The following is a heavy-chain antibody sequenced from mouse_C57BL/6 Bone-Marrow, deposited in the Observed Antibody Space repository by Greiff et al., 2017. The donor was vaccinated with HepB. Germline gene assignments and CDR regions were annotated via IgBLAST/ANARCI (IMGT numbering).Heavy chain of an antibody. Sequence: EVHLVESGPGLAKPSQTLSLTCSVTGYSITSDYWNWIRKFPGNKLEYMGYISYSGSTYYNPSLKSRISITRDTSKNQYYLQLNSVTTEDTATYYCARWRITTVVATSYFDYWGQGTTLTVSS. CDR2: ISYSGST. J-gene: IGHJ2*01. V-gene: IGHV3-8*01. CDR1: GYSITSDY. D-gene: IGHD1-1*01. CDR3: ARWRITTVVATSYFDY.